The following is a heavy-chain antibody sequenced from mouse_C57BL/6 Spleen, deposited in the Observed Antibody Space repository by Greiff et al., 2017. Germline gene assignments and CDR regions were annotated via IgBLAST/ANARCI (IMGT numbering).Heavy chain of an antibody. V-gene: IGHV1-69*01. D-gene: IGHD2-5*01. CDR1: GYTFTSYW. CDR2: IDPSDSYT. CDR3: ARTYYSNYPDY. J-gene: IGHJ2*01. Sequence: QVQLQQPGAELVMPGASVKLSCKASGYTFTSYWMHWVKQRPGQGLEWIGEIDPSDSYTNYHQKFKGNSTLTVDKSSSTAYMQLSSLTSEDSAVYYCARTYYSNYPDYWGQGTTLTVSS.